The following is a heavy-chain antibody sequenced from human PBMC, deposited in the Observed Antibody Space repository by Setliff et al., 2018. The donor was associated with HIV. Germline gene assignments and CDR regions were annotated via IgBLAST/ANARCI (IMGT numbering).Heavy chain of an antibody. V-gene: IGHV3-48*04. J-gene: IGHJ4*02. CDR1: GFTFSGYS. Sequence: GGSLRLSCAASGFTFSGYSVHWFRQAPGKGLEWISYIRVGGTTTSYADSVRGRFTISTDNAKKSLYLQMNSLRAEDTALYYCARVDAISGYYLYWGQGTLGTV. D-gene: IGHD3-22*01. CDR3: ARVDAISGYYLY. CDR2: IRVGGTTT.